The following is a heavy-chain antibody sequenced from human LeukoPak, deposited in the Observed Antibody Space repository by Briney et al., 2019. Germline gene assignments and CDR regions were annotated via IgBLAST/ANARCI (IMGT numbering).Heavy chain of an antibody. J-gene: IGHJ4*02. D-gene: IGHD1-26*01. CDR2: VTPILGTT. V-gene: IGHV1-69*05. CDR1: GGTFSSSA. Sequence: ASVKGSCKASGGTFSSSAISWGLRAPGQGLEWRGGVTPILGTTNYAQKFQDRVSITTDEYTSKAYMELRSLRYVDTDVYYCARDDASATMGFDSWGQGTLVTVSS. CDR3: ARDDASATMGFDS.